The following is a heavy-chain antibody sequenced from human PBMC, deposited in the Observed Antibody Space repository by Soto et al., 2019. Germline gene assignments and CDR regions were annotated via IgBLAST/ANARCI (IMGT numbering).Heavy chain of an antibody. V-gene: IGHV6-1*01. CDR1: GDSVSSSSVT. J-gene: IGHJ5*01. CDR3: VRLIGNSWLDF. CDR2: TYYRSKWYN. Sequence: PTQTLSLTCAISGDSVSSSSVTWNWIRQSPSRGLEWLGRTYYRSKWYNDYAESVKSRITINPDTSKNQFSLHLNSVTPEDTAVYYFVRLIGNSWLDFWGQATLVTVSS. D-gene: IGHD1-26*01.